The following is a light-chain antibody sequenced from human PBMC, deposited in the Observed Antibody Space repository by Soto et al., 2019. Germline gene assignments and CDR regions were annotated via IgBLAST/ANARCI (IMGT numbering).Light chain of an antibody. CDR2: GAT. Sequence: EIVLTQSPGTLSLSPGEGATLSCRASQDVRSNYLAWYQQKPGQAPRLLIYGATSRPSNIPDRFSGSGSGTDFTLTISELEPEDFAVYFCQQYGRSPFTFGPGTTVDIK. CDR1: QDVRSNY. CDR3: QQYGRSPFT. V-gene: IGKV3-20*01. J-gene: IGKJ3*01.